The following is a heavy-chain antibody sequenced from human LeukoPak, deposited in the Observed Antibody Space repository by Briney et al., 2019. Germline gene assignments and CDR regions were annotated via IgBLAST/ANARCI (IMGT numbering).Heavy chain of an antibody. CDR2: ISGSGIST. CDR1: GFTFSSYA. D-gene: IGHD5-12*01. Sequence: GGSLRLSCAASGFTFSSYAMSWVRQASGKGLEWVSTISGSGISTYYADSVKGRFTVSRDNSKNTLYLQMNSLRAEDTAVYFCAKDQHGYDKPIDYWGQGTLVTVSS. CDR3: AKDQHGYDKPIDY. J-gene: IGHJ4*02. V-gene: IGHV3-23*01.